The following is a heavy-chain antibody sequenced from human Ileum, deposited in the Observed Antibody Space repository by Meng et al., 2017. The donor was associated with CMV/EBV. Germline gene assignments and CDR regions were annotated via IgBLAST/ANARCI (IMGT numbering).Heavy chain of an antibody. Sequence: GQRQAPGPGLVKPSPTQSLTCTSAGGSSSSGDYYWSWIRQPPGKGLEGIGYIYYSGSTYYNPSLKSRVTISVDTSKNQFSLKLSSVTAADTAVYYCAREIPSSSWYYLDYWGQGTLVTVSS. CDR2: IYYSGST. CDR3: AREIPSSSWYYLDY. V-gene: IGHV4-30-4*08. J-gene: IGHJ4*02. D-gene: IGHD6-13*01. CDR1: GGSSSSGDYY.